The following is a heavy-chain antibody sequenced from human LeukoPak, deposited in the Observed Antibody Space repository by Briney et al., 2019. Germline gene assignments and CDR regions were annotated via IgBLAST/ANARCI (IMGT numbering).Heavy chain of an antibody. V-gene: IGHV1-2*04. CDR3: ARSGDSSGYSDFDY. J-gene: IGHJ4*02. CDR1: GYTFTGYY. CDR2: INPNSGGT. D-gene: IGHD3-22*01. Sequence: ASVKVSCRASGYTFTGYYMHWVRQAPGQGLEWMGWINPNSGGTNYAQKFQGWVTMTRDTSISTAYMELSRLRSDDTAVYYCARSGDSSGYSDFDYWGQGTLVTVSS.